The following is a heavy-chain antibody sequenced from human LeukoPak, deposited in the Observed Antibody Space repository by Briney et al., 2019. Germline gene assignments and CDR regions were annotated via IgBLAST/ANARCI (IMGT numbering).Heavy chain of an antibody. D-gene: IGHD3-3*01. CDR2: TYSSGST. J-gene: IGHJ5*02. CDR3: ARSITIFGVVANYFDP. CDR1: GFTASSSY. V-gene: IGHV3-53*01. Sequence: GRSVRLSCAASGFTASSSYMSWVRQAPGKGLEWVSTTYSSGSTFYADSVKGRFTISRDNPKSTVYLQINSLRAEDTAVYYCARSITIFGVVANYFDPWGQGTLVTVSS.